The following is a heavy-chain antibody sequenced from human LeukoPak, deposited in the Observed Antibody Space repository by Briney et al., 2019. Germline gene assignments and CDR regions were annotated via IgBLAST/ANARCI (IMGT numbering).Heavy chain of an antibody. J-gene: IGHJ5*02. Sequence: PSETLSLTCTVSGYSISSGYYWSWIRQPPGKGLEWIGYIYYSGSTNYNPSLKSRVTISVDASKNQFSLKLSSVTAADTAVYYCARGYSGYDDPNWFDPWGQGTLVTVSS. V-gene: IGHV4-61*01. CDR3: ARGYSGYDDPNWFDP. CDR1: GYSISSGYY. D-gene: IGHD5-12*01. CDR2: IYYSGST.